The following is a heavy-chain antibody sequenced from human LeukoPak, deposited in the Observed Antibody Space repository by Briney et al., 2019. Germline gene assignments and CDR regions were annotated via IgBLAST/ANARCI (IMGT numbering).Heavy chain of an antibody. CDR2: ILYSGNT. V-gene: IGHV4-39*07. CDR3: ARLDLRFGESDY. CDR1: SGSVSNSHYY. J-gene: IGHJ4*02. D-gene: IGHD3-10*01. Sequence: SETLSLTCTVSSGSVSNSHYYWAWVRQPPGKGLEWLGSILYSGNTHYNPSLKSPVTISIDTSKNQFSLKLSSVTAADTAVYYCARLDLRFGESDYWGQGTLVTVSS.